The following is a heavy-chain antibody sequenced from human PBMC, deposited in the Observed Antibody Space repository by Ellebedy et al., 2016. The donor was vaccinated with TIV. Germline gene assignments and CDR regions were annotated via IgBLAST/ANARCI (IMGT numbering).Heavy chain of an antibody. CDR2: SSDGGGST. Sequence: GESLKISCAASGFSFSSYAMSWVRRAPGKGLEWVSTSSDGGGSTYYTHSVKGRFFISRDNSKNTLYLQMSSLRAEDTAVYYCAKVRGAYYYESSAYYPFMDMDVWGQGTTVTVSS. CDR3: AKVRGAYYYESSAYYPFMDMDV. V-gene: IGHV3-23*01. CDR1: GFSFSSYA. D-gene: IGHD3-22*01. J-gene: IGHJ6*02.